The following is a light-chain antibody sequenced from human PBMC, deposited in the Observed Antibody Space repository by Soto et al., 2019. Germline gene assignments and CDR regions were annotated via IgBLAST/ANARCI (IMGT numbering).Light chain of an antibody. CDR1: QGIGSN. CDR3: LQNHNYPRT. V-gene: IGKV1-6*01. Sequence: AIQLTQSPSSLSASVGDRASITCRASQGIGSNLGWFQQNPGKAPKLLIYAASTLHTGVPSRFSGSGSGTDFTITISSLQPEDVAVYYCLQNHNYPRTFGQGTKLEIK. J-gene: IGKJ2*01. CDR2: AAS.